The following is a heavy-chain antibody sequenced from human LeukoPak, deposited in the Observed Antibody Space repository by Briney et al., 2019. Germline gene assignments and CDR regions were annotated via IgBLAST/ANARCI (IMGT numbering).Heavy chain of an antibody. CDR1: GGPFSGYF. D-gene: IGHD3-10*01. V-gene: IGHV4-34*01. CDR2: IHNSGTT. CDR3: ARRYYYNLGSFPFDF. J-gene: IGHJ4*02. Sequence: SETLSLTCAVSGGPFSGYFWCWIRQSLGRGVEWIGQIHNSGTTNYNPSLNSRVTISEDTSKNQFYMNLSSVTAADTAVYYCARRYYYNLGSFPFDFWGQGTLVTVSS.